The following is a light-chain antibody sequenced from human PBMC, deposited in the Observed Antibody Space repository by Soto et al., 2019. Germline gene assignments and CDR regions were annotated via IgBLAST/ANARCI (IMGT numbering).Light chain of an antibody. Sequence: EIVLTQSPGTLSLSPGERATLSCRASQSVSSSYLAWYQQKPGQAPRLLIYGASSRATGIPDRFSGSGSGTDFTLTIGRLEPEDFAVYSCQQYGSSPPTFGQGTKVDIK. CDR1: QSVSSSY. CDR3: QQYGSSPPT. V-gene: IGKV3-20*01. CDR2: GAS. J-gene: IGKJ1*01.